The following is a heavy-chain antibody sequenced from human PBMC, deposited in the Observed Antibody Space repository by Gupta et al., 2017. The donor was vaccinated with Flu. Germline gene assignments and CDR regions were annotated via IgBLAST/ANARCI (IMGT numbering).Heavy chain of an antibody. CDR2: IIPMFDTA. D-gene: IGHD6-19*01. V-gene: IGHV1-69*06. CDR1: GGTFSSRSA. CDR3: ARWNSSSWFAVSFGF. J-gene: IGHJ4*02. Sequence: QVQLVQSGAEVKKPGSSVKVSCKVSGGTFSSRSAISWVRQAPGQGLEWMGGIIPMFDTAKYAPKFQGRVTITADKSATTAYMELSGLRSEDTAVYYCARWNSSSWFAVSFGFWGQGTLVTVSS.